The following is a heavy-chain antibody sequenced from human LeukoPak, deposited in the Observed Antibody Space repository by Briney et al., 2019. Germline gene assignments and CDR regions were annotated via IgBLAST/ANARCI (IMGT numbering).Heavy chain of an antibody. V-gene: IGHV4-34*01. CDR1: GGSFSGYY. CDR3: AVRAWELQHGYFQH. J-gene: IGHJ1*01. CDR2: INHSGST. D-gene: IGHD1-26*01. Sequence: PSETLSLTCAVYGGSFSGYYWSWIRQPPGKGLEWIGEINHSGSTNYNPSLKSRVTISVDTSKNQFSLKLSSVTAADKAVYYCAVRAWELQHGYFQHWGQGTLVTVSS.